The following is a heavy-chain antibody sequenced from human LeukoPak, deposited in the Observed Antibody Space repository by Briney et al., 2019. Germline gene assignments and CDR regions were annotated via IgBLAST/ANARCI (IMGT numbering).Heavy chain of an antibody. CDR2: INPYNGNT. V-gene: IGHV1-18*01. CDR3: ARDRQTNWFDP. J-gene: IGHJ5*02. Sequence: ASVKVSCKASGYIFTSNGINWVRQAPGQGREWMGWINPYNGNTDYAQKLQGRVTMTTDTSTTTAYMELRSLRSDDTAVYYCARDRQTNWFDPWGQGTLVTVSS. CDR1: GYIFTSNG.